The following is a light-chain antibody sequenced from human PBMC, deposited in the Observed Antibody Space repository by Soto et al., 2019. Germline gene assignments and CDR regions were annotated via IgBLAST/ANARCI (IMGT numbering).Light chain of an antibody. CDR2: GAS. J-gene: IGKJ1*01. V-gene: IGKV3-15*01. CDR3: QQYGSSPRLT. Sequence: EIVMTQSPATLSVSPGERATLSCRASQSVSINLAWYQQKPGQAPRLLIYGASTRATGIPARFSGSGSGTEFTLTISSLQSEDFAVYYCQQYGSSPRLTFGQGTKVDIK. CDR1: QSVSIN.